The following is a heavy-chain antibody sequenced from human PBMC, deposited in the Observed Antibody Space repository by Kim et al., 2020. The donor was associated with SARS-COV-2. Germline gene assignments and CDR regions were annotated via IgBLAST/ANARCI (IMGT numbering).Heavy chain of an antibody. D-gene: IGHD3-9*01. Sequence: YAQKLQGRVTMTTDTSTSTAYMELRGLRSDDTAVYYCARRRTQYFDCSDYWGQGTLVTVSS. J-gene: IGHJ4*02. CDR3: ARRRTQYFDCSDY. V-gene: IGHV1-18*01.